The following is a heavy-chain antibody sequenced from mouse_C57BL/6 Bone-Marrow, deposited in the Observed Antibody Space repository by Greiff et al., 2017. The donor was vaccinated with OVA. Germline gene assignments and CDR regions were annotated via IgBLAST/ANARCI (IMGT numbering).Heavy chain of an antibody. D-gene: IGHD1-2*01. CDR3: ARWALRRGAWFAY. V-gene: IGHV1-81*01. CDR1: GYTFTSYG. CDR2: IYPRSGNT. Sequence: QVQLKESGAELARPGASVKLSCKASGYTFTSYGISWVKQRTGQGLEWIGEIYPRSGNTYYNEKFKGKATLTADKSSSTAYIELRSLTSEDSAVYFCARWALRRGAWFAYWGQGTLVTVSA. J-gene: IGHJ3*01.